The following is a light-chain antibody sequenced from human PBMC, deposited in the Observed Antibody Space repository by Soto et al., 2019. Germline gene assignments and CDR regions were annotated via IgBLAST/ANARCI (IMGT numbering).Light chain of an antibody. V-gene: IGKV1-39*01. CDR2: ATS. CDR1: QSISSY. CDR3: QQSDSTGTWT. Sequence: DIQMTQSPSSLSASVGDRVTITCRASQSISSYLNWYQQKPGKAHKLLIYATSSLQSGVPSRFSGSGSGTDFTLTISSLQPEDFATYYCQQSDSTGTWTFGQGTKVEIK. J-gene: IGKJ1*01.